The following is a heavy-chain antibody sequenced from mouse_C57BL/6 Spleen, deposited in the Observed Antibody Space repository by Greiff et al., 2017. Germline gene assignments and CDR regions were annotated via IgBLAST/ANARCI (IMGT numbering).Heavy chain of an antibody. V-gene: IGHV1-81*01. J-gene: IGHJ3*01. D-gene: IGHD3-2*02. CDR1: GYTFTSYG. CDR2: IYPRSGNT. Sequence: QVQLQQSGAELARPGASVKLSCKASGYTFTSYGIRWVKQRPGQGLEWIGEIYPRSGNTYYNEKFKGKATLTADKSSSTAYMELRSLTSEDSAVYFCARDGDSAGYRPGLAYWGQGTLVTVSA. CDR3: ARDGDSAGYRPGLAY.